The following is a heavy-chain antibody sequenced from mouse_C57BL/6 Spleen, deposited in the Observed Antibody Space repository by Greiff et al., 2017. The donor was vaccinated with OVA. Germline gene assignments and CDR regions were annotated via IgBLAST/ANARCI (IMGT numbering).Heavy chain of an antibody. CDR2: IDPETGGT. CDR3: TRRGNGYYGVDY. V-gene: IGHV1-15*01. Sequence: VQLMESGAELVRPGASVTLSCKASGYTFTDYEMHWVKQTPVHGLEWIGAIDPETGGTAYNQKFKGKAILTADKSSSTAYMELRSLTSEDSAVYYCTRRGNGYYGVDYWGQGTTLTVSS. D-gene: IGHD2-3*01. CDR1: GYTFTDYE. J-gene: IGHJ2*01.